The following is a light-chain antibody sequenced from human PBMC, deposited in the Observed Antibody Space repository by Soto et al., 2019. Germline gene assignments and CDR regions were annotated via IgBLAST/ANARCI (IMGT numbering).Light chain of an antibody. CDR2: EVS. Sequence: QSVLTQPASVSGSPGQSITISCTGTSSDVGGYNYVSWYQQHPGKAPKLMIYEVSNRPSGVSDRFSGSKSGNTASLTISGLQAEDEADYYCSSYTTSSTLEVVFGGGTKLTV. CDR1: SSDVGGYNY. J-gene: IGLJ2*01. CDR3: SSYTTSSTLEVV. V-gene: IGLV2-14*01.